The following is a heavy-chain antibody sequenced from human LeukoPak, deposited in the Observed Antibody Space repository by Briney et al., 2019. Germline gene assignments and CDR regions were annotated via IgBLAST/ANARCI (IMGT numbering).Heavy chain of an antibody. CDR2: INHSGST. Sequence: SETLSLTCAVYGGCFSGYYWRWIRQPPGKGLEWMGEINHSGSTNYNPSLKSRVTISVDTSKNQFSLKLSSVTAADTAVYYCASLLYYDYVWGSYRHSDYWGQGTLVTVSS. D-gene: IGHD3-16*02. CDR1: GGCFSGYY. J-gene: IGHJ4*02. CDR3: ASLLYYDYVWGSYRHSDY. V-gene: IGHV4-34*01.